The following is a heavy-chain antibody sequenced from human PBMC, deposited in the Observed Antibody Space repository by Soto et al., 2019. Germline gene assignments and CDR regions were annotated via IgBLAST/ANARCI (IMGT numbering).Heavy chain of an antibody. V-gene: IGHV3-74*01. Sequence: PGGSLRLSCAASGFTFSNYWMHWVRQAPGEGLLWVSHITNDGRSTSYADSVKGRFTISXXXAXXTXXLXKNSLSAEDTAFYYCAKDTGPNWGQGTLVTVS. CDR2: ITNDGRST. J-gene: IGHJ4*02. CDR3: AKDTGPN. CDR1: GFTFSNYW.